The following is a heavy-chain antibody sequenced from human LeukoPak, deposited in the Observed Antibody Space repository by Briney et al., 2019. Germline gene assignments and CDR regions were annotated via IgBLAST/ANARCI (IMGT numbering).Heavy chain of an antibody. CDR3: ARDRYSGSYPLDY. D-gene: IGHD1-26*01. J-gene: IGHJ4*02. CDR2: ISGSGENT. V-gene: IGHV3-23*01. Sequence: GGSLRLSCAASGFTFTNYAISWVRQTPGKGLEWVSAISGSGENTYYTDSVKGRFTISRDNAKNSLYLQMNSLRAEDTAVYYCARDRYSGSYPLDYWGQGTLVTVSS. CDR1: GFTFTNYA.